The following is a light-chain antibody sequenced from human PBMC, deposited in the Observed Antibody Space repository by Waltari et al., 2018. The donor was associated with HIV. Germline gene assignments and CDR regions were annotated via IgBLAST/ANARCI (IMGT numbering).Light chain of an antibody. Sequence: EIVMTHSPAPLSVSPGGRATISCRASQSLSTDLAWYQQRPGQAPRLLIYGASTRATGIPPRFSGSGSGTEFTLTISSLQSEDFAVYYCQQYYTWPRTFGQGTKVEIK. CDR3: QQYYTWPRT. V-gene: IGKV3D-15*01. CDR1: QSLSTD. J-gene: IGKJ1*01. CDR2: GAS.